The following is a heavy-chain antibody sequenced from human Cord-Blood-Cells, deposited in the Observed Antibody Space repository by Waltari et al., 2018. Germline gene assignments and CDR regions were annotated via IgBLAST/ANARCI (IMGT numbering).Heavy chain of an antibody. Sequence: QVQLVQSGAEVKKPGASVKVSCKASGYTFTSYGISWVRQAPGQGLEWMGWISAYNGNTNYAPKLQGRVTMTTDTSTSTAYMELRSLRSDDTAVYYCARAPPYCTNGVCYDAFDIWGQGTMVTVSS. CDR3: ARAPPYCTNGVCYDAFDI. J-gene: IGHJ3*02. CDR2: ISAYNGNT. D-gene: IGHD2-8*01. CDR1: GYTFTSYG. V-gene: IGHV1-18*01.